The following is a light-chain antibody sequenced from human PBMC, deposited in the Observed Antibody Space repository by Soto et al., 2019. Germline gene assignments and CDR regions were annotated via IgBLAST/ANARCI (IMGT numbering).Light chain of an antibody. V-gene: IGKV3-20*01. CDR3: HQYDSSPLT. J-gene: IGKJ4*01. CDR2: GAS. CDR1: QSVSSSY. Sequence: EIVLTQSPGTLSLSPGERVTLSCRASQSVSSSYLAWYQQKPGQAPRLLIYGASSRATGIPDRFSGSGSGKDFTLTISRLEPEDFAVYYCHQYDSSPLTFGGGTKVEIK.